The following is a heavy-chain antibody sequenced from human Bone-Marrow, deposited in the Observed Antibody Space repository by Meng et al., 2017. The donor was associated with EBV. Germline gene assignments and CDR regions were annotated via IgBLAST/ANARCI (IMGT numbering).Heavy chain of an antibody. CDR1: GDTFGYYT. Sequence: QVQLVQSGAEVKKPGSSVKVACKVSGDTFGYYTISWGRQAPGQGPEWMGGIIPSYGTTSYAQKFQGRVTISADESTTTAYMELRSLTLDDTAVYYCARESPDRSTDPWGQGTLVTVSS. V-gene: IGHV1-69*01. CDR2: IIPSYGTT. CDR3: ARESPDRSTDP. J-gene: IGHJ5*02.